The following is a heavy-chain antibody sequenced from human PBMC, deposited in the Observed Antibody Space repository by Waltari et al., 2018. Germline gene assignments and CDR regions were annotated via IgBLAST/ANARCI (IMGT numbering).Heavy chain of an antibody. V-gene: IGHV4-34*01. D-gene: IGHD6-19*01. J-gene: IGHJ4*02. Sequence: QVQLQQWGAGLLKPSETLSLTCAVYGGSFSGYYWSWIRQPPGKGLEWIGEINHSGSTNYNPALKSRVTISVDTSKNQFSLKLSSVTAADTAVYYCARGPTWQWLVRRGGALDYWGQGTLVTVSS. CDR2: INHSGST. CDR3: ARGPTWQWLVRRGGALDY. CDR1: GGSFSGYY.